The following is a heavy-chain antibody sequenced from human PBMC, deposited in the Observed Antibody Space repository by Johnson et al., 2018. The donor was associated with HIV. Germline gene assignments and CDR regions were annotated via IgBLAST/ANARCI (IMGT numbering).Heavy chain of an antibody. V-gene: IGHV3-66*01. CDR2: IYSGGST. J-gene: IGHJ3*02. Sequence: VLLLESGGGLVQSGGSLRLSCGVSGFAVSSNYMSWVRQAPGKVLEWVSIIYSGGSTYYAESVKGRFTISRDNSKNTLYLQMNNLRVEDTAVYYCARDGESQQLPLGDAFDIWGQGTMVTVSS. CDR1: GFAVSSNY. CDR3: ARDGESQQLPLGDAFDI. D-gene: IGHD6-13*01.